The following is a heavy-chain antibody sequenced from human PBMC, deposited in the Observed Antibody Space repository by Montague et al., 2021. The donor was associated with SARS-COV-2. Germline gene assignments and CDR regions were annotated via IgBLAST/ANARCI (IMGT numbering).Heavy chain of an antibody. J-gene: IGHJ6*02. Sequence: CAISGDSVSSNIATWNWIRQSPSRGLEWLGRTYYRSKWYNDYAVSVKSRVIINPDTSNNRISLQLNSVTPEDTAVYYCARGRTGTTFYYYYYYGMDVWGQGTTVTVSS. CDR1: GDSVSSNIAT. CDR3: ARGRTGTTFYYYYYYGMDV. V-gene: IGHV6-1*01. D-gene: IGHD1-7*01. CDR2: TYYRSKWYN.